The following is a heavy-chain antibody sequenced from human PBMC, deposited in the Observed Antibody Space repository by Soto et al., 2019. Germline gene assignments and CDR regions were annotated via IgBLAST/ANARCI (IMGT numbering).Heavy chain of an antibody. D-gene: IGHD3-10*01. Sequence: PGGSLRLSCAASGFTFSSYAMHWVRQAPGKGLEWVAIISYDGSNKYYADSVKGRFTISRDNSKNTLYLQMNTLRAEDTAVYYCARDRGYDDSGNFYNPADYWGQGTLVTVSS. CDR3: ARDRGYDDSGNFYNPADY. CDR1: GFTFSSYA. J-gene: IGHJ4*02. CDR2: ISYDGSNK. V-gene: IGHV3-30-3*01.